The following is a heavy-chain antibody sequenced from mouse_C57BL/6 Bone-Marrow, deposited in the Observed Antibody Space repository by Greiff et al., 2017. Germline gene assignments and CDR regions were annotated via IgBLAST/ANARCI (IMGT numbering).Heavy chain of an antibody. Sequence: EVQLQESGGGLVKPGGSLKLSCAASGFTFSDYGMHWVRQAPEKGLEWVAYISSGSSTIYYADTVKGRFTISRDNAKNTLFLQMTSLRSEDTAMYYCARRTLGNAMDYWGQGTSVTVSS. V-gene: IGHV5-17*01. CDR2: ISSGSSTI. CDR1: GFTFSDYG. J-gene: IGHJ4*01. D-gene: IGHD4-1*01. CDR3: ARRTLGNAMDY.